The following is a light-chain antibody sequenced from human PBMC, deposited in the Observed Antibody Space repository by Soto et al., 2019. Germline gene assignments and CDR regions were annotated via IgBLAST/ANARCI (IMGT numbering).Light chain of an antibody. CDR3: QQYGSSPMT. J-gene: IGKJ4*01. V-gene: IGKV3-20*01. Sequence: EIVLTQSPGTLSLSPGERATLSCRASQSVTSSYLAWYQQKPGQAPRLLLYAASSRATGIPDRFSGSGSGTEFTLTISRLEPEDFAVYYCQQYGSSPMTFGGGTKVDIK. CDR1: QSVTSSY. CDR2: AAS.